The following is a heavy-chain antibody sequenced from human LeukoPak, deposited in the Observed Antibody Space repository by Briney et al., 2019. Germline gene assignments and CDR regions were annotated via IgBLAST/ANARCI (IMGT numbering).Heavy chain of an antibody. Sequence: PGGSLRLSCAASGFTFSDYYMSWIRQAPGRGLEWVSYISSSGSTVYYADSVKGRFTISRVNAKNSLYLQMNSLRAEDTAVYYCAGDYSNYEYYFDYWGQGTLVTVSS. D-gene: IGHD4-11*01. J-gene: IGHJ4*02. V-gene: IGHV3-11*01. CDR1: GFTFSDYY. CDR2: ISSSGSTV. CDR3: AGDYSNYEYYFDY.